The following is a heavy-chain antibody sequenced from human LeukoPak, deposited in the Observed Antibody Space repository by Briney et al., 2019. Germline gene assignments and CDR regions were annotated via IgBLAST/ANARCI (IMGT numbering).Heavy chain of an antibody. CDR2: IKQDGGEK. CDR1: GFTFSSYW. Sequence: GGSLRLSCAASGFTFSSYWMSWVRQAPGKGLEGVANIKQDGGEKYYVDSVTGRFTISRDNAKNSLYLQMNSLRPEDTAVYYCAGRGDGNLYYFDHWGQGTLVTASS. D-gene: IGHD5-24*01. CDR3: AGRGDGNLYYFDH. J-gene: IGHJ4*02. V-gene: IGHV3-7*04.